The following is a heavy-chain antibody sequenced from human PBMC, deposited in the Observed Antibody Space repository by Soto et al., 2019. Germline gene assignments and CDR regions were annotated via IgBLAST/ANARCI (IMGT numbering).Heavy chain of an antibody. V-gene: IGHV4-39*01. CDR1: GGSISSSSYY. J-gene: IGHJ6*02. CDR3: ARHLGTSAWFGDYYYYYGMDV. D-gene: IGHD3-10*01. CDR2: IYYSGST. Sequence: SETLSLTCTVSGGSISSSSYYWGWIRQPPGKGLEWIGSIYYSGSTYYNPSLKSRVTISVDTSKNQFPLKLSSVTAAHTAVYYCARHLGTSAWFGDYYYYYGMDVWGQGTTVTVSS.